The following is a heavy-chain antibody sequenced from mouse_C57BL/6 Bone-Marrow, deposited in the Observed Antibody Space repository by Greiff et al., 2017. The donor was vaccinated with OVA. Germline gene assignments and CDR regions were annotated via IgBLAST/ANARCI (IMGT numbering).Heavy chain of an antibody. Sequence: DVKLVESGGGLVQPGGSLKLSCAASGFTFSDYGMAWVRQAPRKGPEWVAFISNLAYSIYYADTVTGRFTISRENAKNTLYLEMSSLRSEDTAMYYCARHYDGYWYFDVWGTGTTVTVSS. CDR1: GFTFSDYG. V-gene: IGHV5-15*01. CDR3: ARHYDGYWYFDV. D-gene: IGHD2-3*01. J-gene: IGHJ1*03. CDR2: ISNLAYSI.